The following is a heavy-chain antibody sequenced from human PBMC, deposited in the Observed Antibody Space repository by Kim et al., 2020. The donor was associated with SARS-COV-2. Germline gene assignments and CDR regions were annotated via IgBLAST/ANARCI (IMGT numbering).Heavy chain of an antibody. CDR3: AKARITMIVVDLYYFDY. V-gene: IGHV3-30*18. Sequence: GGSLRLSCAASGFTFSSYGMHWVRQAPGKGLEWVAVISYDGSNKYYADSVKGRFTISRDNSKNTLYLQMNSLRAEDTAVYYCAKARITMIVVDLYYFDYWCQGTLVTVSS. D-gene: IGHD3-22*01. J-gene: IGHJ4*02. CDR1: GFTFSSYG. CDR2: ISYDGSNK.